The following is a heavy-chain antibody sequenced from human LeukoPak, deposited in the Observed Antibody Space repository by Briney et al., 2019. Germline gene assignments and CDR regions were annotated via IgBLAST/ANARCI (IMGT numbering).Heavy chain of an antibody. J-gene: IGHJ5*02. CDR1: GGSISSSSYY. V-gene: IGHV4-39*01. Sequence: SETLSLTCTVSGGSISSSSYYWGWIRQPPGKGLEWIGSIYYSRSTYYNPSLKSRVTISVDTSKNQFSLKLSSVTAADTAVYYCARHEYWFDPWGQGTLVTVSS. CDR3: ARHEYWFDP. CDR2: IYYSRST.